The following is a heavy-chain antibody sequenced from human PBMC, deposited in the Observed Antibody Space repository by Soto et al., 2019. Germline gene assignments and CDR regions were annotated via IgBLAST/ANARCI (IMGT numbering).Heavy chain of an antibody. D-gene: IGHD5-12*01. Sequence: KTSETLSLTCTVSGGSINTFYWSWVRQPAGKGLEWIGRIFSSGSTSFNPSLESRVAMSVDTSKNHFSLNLSSMTAADMAVYYCAREGSYSAYNFAHGIQLWSFDFWGQGALVTVS. CDR3: AREGSYSAYNFAHGIQLWSFDF. CDR2: IFSSGST. J-gene: IGHJ4*02. CDR1: GGSINTFY. V-gene: IGHV4-4*07.